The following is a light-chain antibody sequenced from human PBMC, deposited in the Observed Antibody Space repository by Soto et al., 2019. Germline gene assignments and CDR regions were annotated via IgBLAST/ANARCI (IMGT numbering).Light chain of an antibody. Sequence: QSVLTQPASVSGSPGQSITIFCAGTMRDIGAYNLVSWYQQHPGRAPQLIIYEVRNRPSGSSFRFSGSKSGNTASLTISGLQAEDEADYYCSSFTSRSSRIFGGGTKVTVL. CDR3: SSFTSRSSRI. CDR2: EVR. J-gene: IGLJ2*01. V-gene: IGLV2-14*01. CDR1: MRDIGAYNL.